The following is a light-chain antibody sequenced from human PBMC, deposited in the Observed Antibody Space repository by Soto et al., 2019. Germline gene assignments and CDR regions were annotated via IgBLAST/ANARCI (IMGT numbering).Light chain of an antibody. CDR3: QQYGPSPGYT. CDR2: GTS. CDR1: QSVRSDY. J-gene: IGKJ2*01. V-gene: IGKV3-20*01. Sequence: ETVLTQSPGTLSLSPGERATLSCRTSQSVRSDYFAWYQQKPGQAPRLLIYGTSNRAADIPDRFSGSGSGTDFTLTINRLEPEDFAVYFCQQYGPSPGYTFGPGTKL.